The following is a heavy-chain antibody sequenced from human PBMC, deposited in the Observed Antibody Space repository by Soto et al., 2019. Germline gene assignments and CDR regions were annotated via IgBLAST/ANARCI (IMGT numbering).Heavy chain of an antibody. CDR2: IGGSGGST. Sequence: EVQLLESGGGLVQPGGSLRLSCAASGFTFSNYAMSWVRQAPGKRLEWVSAIGGSGGSTYYADSVKGRFAISRDNSENTLYLQMNSLRAEDTAVYYCAKGVVVTTAAFDYWGQGTLVAVSS. J-gene: IGHJ4*02. V-gene: IGHV3-23*01. D-gene: IGHD3-22*01. CDR1: GFTFSNYA. CDR3: AKGVVVTTAAFDY.